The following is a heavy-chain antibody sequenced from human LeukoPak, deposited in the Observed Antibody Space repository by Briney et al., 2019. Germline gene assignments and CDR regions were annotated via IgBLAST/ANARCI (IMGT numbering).Heavy chain of an antibody. V-gene: IGHV1-69*04. J-gene: IGHJ6*02. D-gene: IGHD3-3*01. CDR2: IIPVLGIA. Sequence: SVKVSCKASGGTFSSYAISWVRQAPGQGLEWMGRIIPVLGIANYAQKFQGRVTITADKSTSTAYMELSSLRSEDTAVYYCARPESIRFLGDPANMDVWGQGTTVTVSS. CDR3: ARPESIRFLGDPANMDV. CDR1: GGTFSSYA.